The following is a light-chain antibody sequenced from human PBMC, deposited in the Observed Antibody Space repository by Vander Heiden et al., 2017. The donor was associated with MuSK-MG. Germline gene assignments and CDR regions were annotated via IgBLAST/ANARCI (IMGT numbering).Light chain of an antibody. Sequence: DTQMTQSPSSLSASVGDRVTITCQASQDISNYLNWYQQKPRKAPKLLIYDASNLETGVPSRFSGSGYGTDFTFTISSRQPEEIATYYCQQHDNLPMYTFGQGTKLEIK. CDR2: DAS. V-gene: IGKV1-33*01. CDR1: QDISNY. J-gene: IGKJ2*01. CDR3: QQHDNLPMYT.